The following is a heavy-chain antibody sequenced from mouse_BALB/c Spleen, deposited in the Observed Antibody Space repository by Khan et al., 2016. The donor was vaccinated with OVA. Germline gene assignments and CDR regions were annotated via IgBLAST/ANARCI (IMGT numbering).Heavy chain of an antibody. Sequence: QVRLQQSGAELVKPGASVKLSCKTSGYTFTSYWIQWVKQRPGQGLGWIGQIFPGTGTTYYNENFKGKATLTVDTSSSTAYMQLSRLTYEDSAVYFCARGYFGNYEFVYWGQGTLVTVSP. CDR3: ARGYFGNYEFVY. CDR1: GYTFTSYW. J-gene: IGHJ3*01. CDR2: IFPGTGTT. D-gene: IGHD2-1*01. V-gene: IGHV1S132*01.